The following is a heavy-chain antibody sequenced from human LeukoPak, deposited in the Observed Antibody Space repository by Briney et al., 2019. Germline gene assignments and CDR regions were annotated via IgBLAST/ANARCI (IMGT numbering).Heavy chain of an antibody. J-gene: IGHJ4*02. V-gene: IGHV4-34*01. CDR2: INHSGST. CDR1: GGSFSGYY. Sequence: PSETLSLTCAVYGGSFSGYYWSWIRQPPGKGLEWIGEINHSGSTNYNPSLKSRVTISVDTSKNQFSLKLSSVTAADTAVYYCARTSMVRGVSLDYWGQGTLVTVSS. CDR3: ARTSMVRGVSLDY. D-gene: IGHD3-10*01.